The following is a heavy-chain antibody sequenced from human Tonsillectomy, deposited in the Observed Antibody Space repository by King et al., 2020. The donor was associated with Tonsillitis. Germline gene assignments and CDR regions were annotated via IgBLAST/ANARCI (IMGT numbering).Heavy chain of an antibody. Sequence: QLQESGPGLVNPSETLSLTCSVSGDSINTPTYYWAWIRQPPGKGREWIGTISYRGNTYYNPSLKSRVTISVDTTKNELSLKLSSVTAADTSVYDCVRIEDTSGYYFAPLDVWGRGALVTVSS. CDR2: ISYRGNT. CDR1: GDSINTPTYY. D-gene: IGHD3-22*01. V-gene: IGHV4-39*01. J-gene: IGHJ2*01. CDR3: VRIEDTSGYYFAPLDV.